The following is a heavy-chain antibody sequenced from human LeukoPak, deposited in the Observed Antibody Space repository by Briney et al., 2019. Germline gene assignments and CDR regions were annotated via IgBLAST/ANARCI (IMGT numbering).Heavy chain of an antibody. V-gene: IGHV3-9*01. Sequence: GGSLRLTCAASGFTFDDYAMHWVRQAPGKGLEWVSGISWNSGSIGYADSVKGRFTISRDNAKNSLYLQMNSLRAEDTALYYCAKDIHGSIAVAGTDYWGQGTLVTVSS. CDR3: AKDIHGSIAVAGTDY. J-gene: IGHJ4*02. CDR1: GFTFDDYA. D-gene: IGHD6-19*01. CDR2: ISWNSGSI.